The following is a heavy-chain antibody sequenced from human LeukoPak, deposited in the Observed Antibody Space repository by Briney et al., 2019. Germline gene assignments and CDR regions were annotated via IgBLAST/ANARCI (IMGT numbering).Heavy chain of an antibody. CDR1: GGSFSGYY. CDR3: ARGTYYDFWSGYSRGYYMDV. V-gene: IGHV4-34*01. D-gene: IGHD3-3*01. CDR2: INHSGST. Sequence: SETLSPTCAVYGGSFSGYYWSWIRQPPGKGLEWIGEINHSGSTNYNPSLKSRVTISVDTSKNQFSLKLSSVTAADTAVYYCARGTYYDFWSGYSRGYYMDVWGKGTTVTVSS. J-gene: IGHJ6*03.